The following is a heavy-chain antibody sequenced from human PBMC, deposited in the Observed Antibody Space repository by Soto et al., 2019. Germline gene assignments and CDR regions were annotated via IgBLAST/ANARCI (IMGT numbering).Heavy chain of an antibody. V-gene: IGHV3-74*01. CDR1: GFRFSIYW. Sequence: EAQLVESGGGLVQPGGSLRLSCVGTGFRFSIYWMNWVRQAPGKGLVWVSRVNSDGITTTYADSVRGRFTVSRDNANNTRYLEMNNLRAEDTAVYYCTRDDYSSVAYYGMDVWGQGTTVTVSS. D-gene: IGHD6-25*01. CDR3: TRDDYSSVAYYGMDV. J-gene: IGHJ6*02. CDR2: VNSDGITT.